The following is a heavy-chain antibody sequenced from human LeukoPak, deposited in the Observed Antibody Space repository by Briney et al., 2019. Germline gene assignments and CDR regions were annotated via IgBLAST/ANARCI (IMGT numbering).Heavy chain of an antibody. V-gene: IGHV4-59*11. CDR1: GGSISSHY. Sequence: SETLSLTCTVSGGSISSHYWSWIRQPPGKGLEWIGYIYYSGSTNYNPSLKSRVTISVDTSKNQFSLKLSSVTAADTAVYYCARGGPHNNHYYYYYMDVWGKGTTVTVSS. J-gene: IGHJ6*03. CDR3: ARGGPHNNHYYYYYMDV. D-gene: IGHD1-14*01. CDR2: IYYSGST.